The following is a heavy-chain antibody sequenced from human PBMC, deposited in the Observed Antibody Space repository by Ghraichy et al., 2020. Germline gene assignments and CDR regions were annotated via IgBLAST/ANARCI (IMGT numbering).Heavy chain of an antibody. Sequence: SETLSLTCTVSGGSVSSGSYYWSWIRQPPGKGLEWIGYIYYSGSTNYNPSLKSRVTISVDTSKNQFSLKLSSVTAADTAVYYCARGRRDGYKNPPYWYFDLWGRGTLVTVSS. CDR2: IYYSGST. CDR1: GGSVSSGSYY. CDR3: ARGRRDGYKNPPYWYFDL. V-gene: IGHV4-61*01. J-gene: IGHJ2*01. D-gene: IGHD5-24*01.